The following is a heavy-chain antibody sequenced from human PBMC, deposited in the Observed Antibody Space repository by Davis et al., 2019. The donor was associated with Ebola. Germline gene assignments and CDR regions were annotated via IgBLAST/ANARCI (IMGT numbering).Heavy chain of an antibody. CDR1: GGSISTYY. J-gene: IGHJ6*02. CDR3: ARQDLSYTLTTNYYYGMDV. CDR2: IYYSGST. Sequence: PSETLSLTCTVSGGSISTYYWSWIRQPPGKGLEWIGYIYYSGSTNYNPSLKSRVTISVDTSKNQFSLKLRSVTAADTAVYYCARQDLSYTLTTNYYYGMDVWGQGTTVTVSS. V-gene: IGHV4-59*08. D-gene: IGHD4-17*01.